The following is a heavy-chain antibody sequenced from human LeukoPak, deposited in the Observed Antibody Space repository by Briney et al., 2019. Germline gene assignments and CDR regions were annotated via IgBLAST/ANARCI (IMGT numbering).Heavy chain of an antibody. CDR2: ITGSGGTT. CDR3: ARDPRGYSYGEADY. Sequence: PGGSLRLSCAASGFAFSNYGMNWVRQAPGKGLEWVSGITGSGGTTYYADSVKGRFTISRDNAKNTLYLQMNSLRAEDTAVYYCARDPRGYSYGEADYWGQGTLVTVSS. V-gene: IGHV3-23*01. CDR1: GFAFSNYG. D-gene: IGHD5-18*01. J-gene: IGHJ4*02.